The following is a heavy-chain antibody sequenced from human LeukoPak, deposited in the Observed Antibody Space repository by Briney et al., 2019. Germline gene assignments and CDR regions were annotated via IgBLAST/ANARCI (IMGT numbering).Heavy chain of an antibody. D-gene: IGHD3-10*01. CDR2: ISYDGSNK. Sequence: GRSLRLSRAASGFTFSSCGIHWVRQAPGKGLEWVAVISYDGSNKYYADSVKGRFTISRDNSKNTLYLQMNSLRAEDTAVYYCAKGQKMVRGVSVFDYWGQGTLVTVSS. J-gene: IGHJ4*02. V-gene: IGHV3-30*18. CDR3: AKGQKMVRGVSVFDY. CDR1: GFTFSSCG.